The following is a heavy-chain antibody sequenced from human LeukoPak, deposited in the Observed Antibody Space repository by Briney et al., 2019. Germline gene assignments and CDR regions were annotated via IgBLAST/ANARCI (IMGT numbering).Heavy chain of an antibody. J-gene: IGHJ5*02. CDR3: ARGVAAAGTIWFDP. CDR2: IYTSGST. CDR1: GGSISSGSYY. V-gene: IGHV4-61*02. D-gene: IGHD6-13*01. Sequence: PSQTLSLTCTVSGGSISSGSYYWSWIRQPAGKGLEWIGRIYTSGSTNYNPSLKSRVTISVDTSKNPFSLKLSSVTAADTAVYYCARGVAAAGTIWFDPWGQGTLVTVSS.